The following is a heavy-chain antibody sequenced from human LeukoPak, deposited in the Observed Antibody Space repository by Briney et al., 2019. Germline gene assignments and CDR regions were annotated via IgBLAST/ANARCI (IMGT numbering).Heavy chain of an antibody. J-gene: IGHJ3*02. V-gene: IGHV5-51*01. Sequence: GESLKISCKGSGYKLNTYWIGWVRQMPGKGLEWMGIIYPGDSDITYSPSFQGQVAPSADKSITTAYLEWSSLKASDTAMYYCARLQTSTDNSFDIWGQGTPVTVSS. CDR2: IYPGDSDI. CDR3: ARLQTSTDNSFDI. D-gene: IGHD4-23*01. CDR1: GYKLNTYW.